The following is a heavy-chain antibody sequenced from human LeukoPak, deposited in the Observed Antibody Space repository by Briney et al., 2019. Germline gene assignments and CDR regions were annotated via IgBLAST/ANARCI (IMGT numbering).Heavy chain of an antibody. CDR2: IYSGGST. J-gene: IGHJ4*02. Sequence: GGSLRLSCAASGFTVSSNYMSWVRQAPGKGLEWVSVIYSGGSTDYADSVKGRFTISRDNSKNTLYLQMNSLRAEDTAVYYCARGPRGANYDSSGYYIDYWGQGTLVTVSS. D-gene: IGHD3-22*01. CDR1: GFTVSSNY. CDR3: ARGPRGANYDSSGYYIDY. V-gene: IGHV3-66*01.